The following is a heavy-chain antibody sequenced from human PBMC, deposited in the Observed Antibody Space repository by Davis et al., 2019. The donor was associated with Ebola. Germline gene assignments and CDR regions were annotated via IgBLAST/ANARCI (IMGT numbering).Heavy chain of an antibody. CDR2: INGGGVTT. V-gene: IGHV3-23*01. Sequence: GESLTISCAASGFTFSSYAMSWVRQAPGKGLEWVSGINGGGVTTVYADSVKGRFTISRDNSDNTLHFQMNSLRAEDTAVYYCARGPLWFGKFVPRGWFNSWGQGTLVTVSS. D-gene: IGHD3-10*01. CDR1: GFTFSSYA. J-gene: IGHJ5*01. CDR3: ARGPLWFGKFVPRGWFNS.